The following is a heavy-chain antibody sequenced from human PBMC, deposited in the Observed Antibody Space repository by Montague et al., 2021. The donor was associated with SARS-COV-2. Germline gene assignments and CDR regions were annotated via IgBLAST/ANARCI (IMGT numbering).Heavy chain of an antibody. V-gene: IGHV4-59*12. CDR1: GGSISPYY. Sequence: ETLSLTCTVSGGSISPYYWSWIRQSPGKGLGCIGYTSYSGSTDYNPSLKSRVTISIDTSKNQFSLKLSSVTAADTAVYYCARWGEYYDSPYYYYAMDVWGQGTTVTVSS. D-gene: IGHD3-3*01. CDR2: TSYSGST. CDR3: ARWGEYYDSPYYYYAMDV. J-gene: IGHJ6*02.